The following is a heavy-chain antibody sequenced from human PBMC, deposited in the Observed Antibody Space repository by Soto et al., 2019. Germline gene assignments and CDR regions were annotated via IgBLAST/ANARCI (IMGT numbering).Heavy chain of an antibody. D-gene: IGHD3-22*01. Sequence: SVKVSCKASGGTFTDLGLHWVRQAPGQGLEWMGGIIPILGTPNYAQKFQGRVIITADEFTSTAHMELSSLRSEDTAVYYCARGWDHYDSSGLLTWFDPWGQGTLVTVSS. J-gene: IGHJ5*02. CDR1: GGTFTDLG. CDR2: IIPILGTP. V-gene: IGHV1-69*13. CDR3: ARGWDHYDSSGLLTWFDP.